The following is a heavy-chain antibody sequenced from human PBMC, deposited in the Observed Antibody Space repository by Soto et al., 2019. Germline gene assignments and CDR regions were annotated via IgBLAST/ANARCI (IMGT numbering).Heavy chain of an antibody. CDR2: VNHGGST. Sequence: PSETLSLTCAVSGGPFSGFFWGWIRQPPGKGLEWIGEVNHGGSTNYNPSLKSRVTISSDTSKNHFSLTLRSVTAADTAVYYCARAAVAAGGPFDKWGQGALVTVSS. V-gene: IGHV4-34*01. CDR3: ARAAVAAGGPFDK. D-gene: IGHD2-15*01. J-gene: IGHJ4*02. CDR1: GGPFSGFF.